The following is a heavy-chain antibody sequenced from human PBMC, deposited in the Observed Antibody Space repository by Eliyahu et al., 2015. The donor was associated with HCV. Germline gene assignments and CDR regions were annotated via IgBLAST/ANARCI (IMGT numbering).Heavy chain of an antibody. J-gene: IGHJ5*02. D-gene: IGHD6-19*01. V-gene: IGHV4-59*01. CDR2: IHYSGRT. CDR3: ASGGGGIAVTGTGGWFDP. CDR1: GGSITTYX. Sequence: QVQLQESGPGXVKPSXTLSXXCTVPGGSITTYXWSWIRQPPGKGLEXIGYIHYSGRTNYNPSLKSRVXISLDTXKNQFSLNLTSVTAADTAMYYCASGGGGIAVTGTGGWFDPWGQGTLVTVSS.